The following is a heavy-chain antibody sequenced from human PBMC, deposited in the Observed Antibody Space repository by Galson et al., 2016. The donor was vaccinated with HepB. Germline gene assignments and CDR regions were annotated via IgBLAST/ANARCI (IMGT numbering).Heavy chain of an antibody. CDR2: ISWNGYTI. V-gene: IGHV3-9*01. Sequence: SLRLSCAGYGFTFDDYTLHWVRQAPGRGLEWVSSISWNGYTINYADSVKGRFTISRDNAKKSLSLKMNNLRSEDTALYYCVKDTVKGYNGLDVWGQGTTVTVSS. J-gene: IGHJ6*02. CDR3: VKDTVKGYNGLDV. CDR1: GFTFDDYT.